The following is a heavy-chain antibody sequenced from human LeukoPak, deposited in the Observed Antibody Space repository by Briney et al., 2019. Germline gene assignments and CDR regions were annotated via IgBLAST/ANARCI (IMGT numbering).Heavy chain of an antibody. V-gene: IGHV4-59*08. CDR1: GGSISSYY. Sequence: SETLSLTCTVSGGSISSYYWSWIRQPPGKGLEWNGYIYYSGNTDSNPSLKSRVTISVDTSKNQFSLKLSSVTAADTAVYYCARTYCSGGSCHFDYWGQGTLVTVSS. CDR2: IYYSGNT. J-gene: IGHJ4*02. D-gene: IGHD2-15*01. CDR3: ARTYCSGGSCHFDY.